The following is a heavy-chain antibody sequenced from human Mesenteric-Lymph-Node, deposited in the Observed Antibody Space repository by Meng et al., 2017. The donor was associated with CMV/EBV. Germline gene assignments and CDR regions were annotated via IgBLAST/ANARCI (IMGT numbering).Heavy chain of an antibody. D-gene: IGHD2-2*02. Sequence: GSLRLSCTVSGGSVSSGSYYWSWIRQPPGKGLEWIGYIYYSGSTNYNPSLKSRVTISVDTSKNQFSLKLSSVTAADTAVYYCAREEGYCSSTSCYMMDVWGQGTTVTVSS. CDR2: IYYSGST. V-gene: IGHV4-61*01. CDR1: GGSVSSGSYY. J-gene: IGHJ6*02. CDR3: AREEGYCSSTSCYMMDV.